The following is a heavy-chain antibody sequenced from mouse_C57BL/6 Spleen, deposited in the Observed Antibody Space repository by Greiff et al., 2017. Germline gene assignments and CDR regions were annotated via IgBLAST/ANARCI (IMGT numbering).Heavy chain of an antibody. V-gene: IGHV1-69*01. CDR2: IDPSDSYT. CDR1: GYTFTSYW. Sequence: VHLVESGAELVMPGASVKLSCKASGYTFTSYWMHWVKQRPGQGLEWIGEIDPSDSYTNYNQKFKGKSTLTVDKSSSTAYMQLSSLTSEDSAVYYCARYDGYYWYFDVWGTGTTVTVSS. CDR3: ARYDGYYWYFDV. D-gene: IGHD2-2*01. J-gene: IGHJ1*03.